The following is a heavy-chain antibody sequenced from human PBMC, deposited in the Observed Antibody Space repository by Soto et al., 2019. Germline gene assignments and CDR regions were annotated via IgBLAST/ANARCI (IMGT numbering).Heavy chain of an antibody. V-gene: IGHV3-33*01. Sequence: GGSLRLSCAASGFTFSSYGMHWVRQAPGKGLEWVAVIWYDGSNKYYADSVKGRFTISRDNSKNTLYLQMNSLRAEDTAVYYCAREAPEGFWSGYYTYYFDYWGQGTLVTVSS. D-gene: IGHD3-3*01. CDR3: AREAPEGFWSGYYTYYFDY. CDR2: IWYDGSNK. J-gene: IGHJ4*02. CDR1: GFTFSSYG.